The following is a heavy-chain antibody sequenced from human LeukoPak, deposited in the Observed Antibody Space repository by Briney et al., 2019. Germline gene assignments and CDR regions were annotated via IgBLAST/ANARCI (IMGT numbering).Heavy chain of an antibody. CDR1: GFTFSSYG. CDR2: ISYDGGNK. D-gene: IGHD6-19*01. J-gene: IGHJ4*02. CDR3: ARRFAYSSGWYEADF. Sequence: GGSLRLSCAASGFTFSSYGMHWVRQAPGKGLEWVGIISYDGGNKYYADSVKGRFTVSRDNSKSTVYLQMNSLRVEDTAVYYCARRFAYSSGWYEADFWGQGTLVTVSS. V-gene: IGHV3-30*03.